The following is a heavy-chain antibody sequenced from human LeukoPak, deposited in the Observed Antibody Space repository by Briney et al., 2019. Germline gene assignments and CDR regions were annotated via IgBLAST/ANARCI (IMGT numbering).Heavy chain of an antibody. CDR2: IRYDGSNK. V-gene: IGHV3-30*02. J-gene: IGHJ4*02. D-gene: IGHD2-8*02. CDR1: GFTFGSYG. Sequence: GGSLRLSCAASGFTFGSYGMHWVRHAPGRGLEWVALIRYDGSNKYYADSVKGRFTISRDNSKNTLYLQMNSLRAEDTAVYYCTRNLGYCTGGGCHADYWGQGTLVTVSS. CDR3: TRNLGYCTGGGCHADY.